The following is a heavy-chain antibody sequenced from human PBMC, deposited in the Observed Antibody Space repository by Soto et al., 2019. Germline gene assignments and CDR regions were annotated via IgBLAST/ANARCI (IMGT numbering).Heavy chain of an antibody. CDR2: SRNRVNNFST. D-gene: IGHD2-15*01. J-gene: IGHJ4*02. CDR3: YRVEHSAKSPDY. V-gene: IGHV3-72*01. Sequence: GGSLRLSCTVSAVSEFSFSDQYMDWVRQAPGKGLEWVGRSRNRVNNFSTAYAASVQGRFTISRDESKNTVYLQMHSLKTDDTAVYYCYRVEHSAKSPDYWGQGTLVTVSS. CDR1: EFSFSDQY.